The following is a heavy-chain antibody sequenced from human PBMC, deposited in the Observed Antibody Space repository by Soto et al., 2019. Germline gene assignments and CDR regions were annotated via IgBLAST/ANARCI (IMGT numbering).Heavy chain of an antibody. D-gene: IGHD4-17*01. V-gene: IGHV4-30-4*01. Sequence: HVQLQESGPGLVKPSQTLSLTCTVSGGSISSGDYYWSWIRQPPGKGLEWIGYIYYSGSTYYNPSLKSRVTISVDTSKNQFSLKLSSVTAADTAVYYCARVPGDGDGYYYYGMDVWGPGTTVTGSS. CDR1: GGSISSGDYY. J-gene: IGHJ6*02. CDR2: IYYSGST. CDR3: ARVPGDGDGYYYYGMDV.